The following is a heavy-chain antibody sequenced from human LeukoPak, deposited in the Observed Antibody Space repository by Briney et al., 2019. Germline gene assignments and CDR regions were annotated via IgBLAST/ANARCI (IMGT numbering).Heavy chain of an antibody. CDR3: AKNMESFDH. D-gene: IGHD3-3*01. J-gene: IGHJ4*02. Sequence: PGGSLRLSCEASGFPFSSYAMSWVRQAPGKGLEWVSGIFDSGSQTFYADSVKGRFTISRDNSKKILFLQMNTLKAEATAVYCCAKNMESFDHWGQGALVTVSS. CDR1: GFPFSSYA. CDR2: IFDSGSQT. V-gene: IGHV3-23*01.